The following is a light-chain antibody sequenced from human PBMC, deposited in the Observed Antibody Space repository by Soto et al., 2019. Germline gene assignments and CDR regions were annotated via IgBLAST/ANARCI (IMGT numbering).Light chain of an antibody. V-gene: IGLV2-23*02. J-gene: IGLJ3*02. CDR3: CSYGISSPWL. CDR2: EVN. Sequence: QSALTQPASVSGSPGQSITISCTGTSSDVGKYNLVSWYQQHPGKAPKIIIFEVNERPSGVSNRFSGSKSGNTASLTISGLQADDEADYYCCSYGISSPWLFGGGTKVTVL. CDR1: SSDVGKYNL.